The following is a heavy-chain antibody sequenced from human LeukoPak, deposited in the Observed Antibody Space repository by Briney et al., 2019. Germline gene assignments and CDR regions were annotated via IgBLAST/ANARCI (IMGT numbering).Heavy chain of an antibody. Sequence: QPGGSLRLSCAASGFTSSSYEMNWVRQAPGKGLEWISYISNSGSTTYYVDSVKGRFTISRDNAQNSLYLQMNSLRAEDTGVYYCATNGGGSGSYLAYWGQGTLVTVSS. D-gene: IGHD1-26*01. CDR2: ISNSGSTT. J-gene: IGHJ4*02. V-gene: IGHV3-48*03. CDR1: GFTSSSYE. CDR3: ATNGGGSGSYLAY.